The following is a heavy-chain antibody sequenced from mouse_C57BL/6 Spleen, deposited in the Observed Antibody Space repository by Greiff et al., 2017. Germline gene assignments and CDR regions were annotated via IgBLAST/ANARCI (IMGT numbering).Heavy chain of an antibody. CDR2: ISSGSSTI. CDR3: ARLTGTLYWYFDV. Sequence: EVNVVESGGGLVKPGGSLKLSCAASGFTFSDYGMHWVRQAPEKGLEWVAYISSGSSTIYYADTVKGRFTISRDNAKNTLFLQMTSLRSEDTAMYYCARLTGTLYWYFDVWGTGTTVTVSS. CDR1: GFTFSDYG. V-gene: IGHV5-17*01. J-gene: IGHJ1*03. D-gene: IGHD4-1*01.